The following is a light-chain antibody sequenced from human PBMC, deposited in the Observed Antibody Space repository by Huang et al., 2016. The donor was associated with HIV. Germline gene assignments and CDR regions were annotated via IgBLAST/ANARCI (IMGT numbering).Light chain of an antibody. V-gene: IGKV3-15*01. Sequence: IVMTQSPATLSVSPGERATLSCRASQSVSSNLAWYQQKPGQAPRLLIFDASTRGPGLPGRFSGGGSGTEFSLTISNLQSEDSAVYYCQHYYNWPPLTFGGGTKVVIK. CDR1: QSVSSN. J-gene: IGKJ4*01. CDR3: QHYYNWPPLT. CDR2: DAS.